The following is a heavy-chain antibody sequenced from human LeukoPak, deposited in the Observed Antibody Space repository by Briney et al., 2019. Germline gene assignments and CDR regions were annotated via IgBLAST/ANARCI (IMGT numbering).Heavy chain of an antibody. Sequence: SETLFLTCTVSGGSISSGGYYWSWIRQHPGKGLEWIGYIYYSGSTYYNPSLKSRVTISVDTSKNQFSLKLSSVTAADTAVYYCARVWFGEINWFDPWGQGTLVTVSS. CDR3: ARVWFGEINWFDP. CDR2: IYYSGST. CDR1: GGSISSGGYY. V-gene: IGHV4-31*03. D-gene: IGHD3-10*01. J-gene: IGHJ5*02.